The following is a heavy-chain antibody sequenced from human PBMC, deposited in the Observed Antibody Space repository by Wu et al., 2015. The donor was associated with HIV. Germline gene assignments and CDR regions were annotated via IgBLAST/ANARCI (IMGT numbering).Heavy chain of an antibody. V-gene: IGHV1-18*01. Sequence: QVQLVQSGAEVKKPGASVKVSCKASGYTFTSYGISWVRQAPGQGLEWMGWISAYNGNTNYAQKLQGRVTMTTDTSTSTAYMELKGLTFDDTAVYFCARTSYSALNGDSYDVWGQGTQVTVS. D-gene: IGHD2-15*01. CDR2: ISAYNGNT. CDR3: ARTSYSALNGDSYDV. CDR1: GYTFTSYG. J-gene: IGHJ3*01.